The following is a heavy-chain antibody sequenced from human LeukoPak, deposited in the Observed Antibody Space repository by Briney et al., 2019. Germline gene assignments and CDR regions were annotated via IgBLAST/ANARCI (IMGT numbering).Heavy chain of an antibody. CDR1: GYTFTGYY. D-gene: IGHD6-13*01. CDR2: INPNSGGT. Sequence: ASVKVSCKASGYTFTGYYMHWVRQAPGQGLEWMGWINPNSGGTNYAQKFQGWVTMTRDTSISTAYMELSRLRSDDTAVYYCARESDSSSWYDYWDQGTLVTVSS. J-gene: IGHJ4*02. CDR3: ARESDSSSWYDY. V-gene: IGHV1-2*04.